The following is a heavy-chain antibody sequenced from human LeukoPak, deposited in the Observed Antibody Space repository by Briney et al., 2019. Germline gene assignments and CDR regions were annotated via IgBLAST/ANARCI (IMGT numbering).Heavy chain of an antibody. D-gene: IGHD3/OR15-3a*01. CDR2: IKSDGSN. CDR1: GFTFSSSW. Sequence: GGPLRLSCEAPGFTFSSSWMHWVRQAPGKGLGWVSRIKSDGSNYYADSVKGRFTISRDNAKNTLYLQMNSLRAEDTAVYYCARGAWTAYYFDYWGQGTLVTVSS. CDR3: ARGAWTAYYFDY. J-gene: IGHJ4*02. V-gene: IGHV3-74*01.